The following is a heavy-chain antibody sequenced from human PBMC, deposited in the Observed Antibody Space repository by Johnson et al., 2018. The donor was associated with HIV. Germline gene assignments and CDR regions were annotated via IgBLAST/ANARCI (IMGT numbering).Heavy chain of an antibody. D-gene: IGHD1-26*01. CDR1: GFSFSTYW. J-gene: IGHJ3*01. Sequence: VQLVESGGRLVQPGGSLRLSCAASGFSFSTYWMHWVRRVPGKGLVWVSRIDTEGSGTTYADSVKGRFTISRDNAKNTVYLQMISLRAEDMVVYYCARSRWADDAFDGWGQGTMVTVSS. V-gene: IGHV3-74*03. CDR3: ARSRWADDAFDG. CDR2: IDTEGSGT.